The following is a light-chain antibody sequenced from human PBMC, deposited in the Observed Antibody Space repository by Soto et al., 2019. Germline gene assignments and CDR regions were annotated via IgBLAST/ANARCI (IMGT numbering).Light chain of an antibody. V-gene: IGLV2-8*01. CDR1: SSDVGGYNF. J-gene: IGLJ1*01. CDR2: EVN. CDR3: SSYAGSNNRYV. Sequence: QSALTQPPSASGSPGQSVTISCTGTSSDVGGYNFVSWYQQHPDKAPKLIIYEVNKRPSGVPDRFSGSKSGNTASLTVSGRQAEDEADFYCSSYAGSNNRYVFGTGTKVTVL.